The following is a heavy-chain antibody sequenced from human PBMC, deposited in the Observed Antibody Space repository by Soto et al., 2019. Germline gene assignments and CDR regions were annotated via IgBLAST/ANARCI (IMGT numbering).Heavy chain of an antibody. J-gene: IGHJ3*01. CDR1: GGSISSSNW. V-gene: IGHV4-4*02. D-gene: IGHD6-19*01. CDR3: SSSSGWSSGWYDAFVL. CDR2: IYHSGST. Sequence: QVQLQESGPGLVKPSGTLSLTCAVSGGSISSSNWWSWVRQPPGKGLEWIGEIYHSGSTNYNPSLQSRVTISVYKSKNQFSLKLSSVTAADTAVYYCSSSSGWSSGWYDAFVLWGQGTMVTVSS.